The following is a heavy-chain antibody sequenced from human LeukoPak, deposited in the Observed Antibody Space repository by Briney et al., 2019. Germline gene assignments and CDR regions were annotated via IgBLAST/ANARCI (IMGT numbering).Heavy chain of an antibody. D-gene: IGHD1-26*01. V-gene: IGHV3-23*01. CDR3: AKRGGSGSYHYYYYGMDV. J-gene: IGHJ6*02. Sequence: PGGSLRLSCAASGFTFSSYAMSWVRQAPGKGLEWVSAISGSGGSTYYADSVKGRFTISRDNSKNTLYLQMNSLRAEDTAVYYCAKRGGSGSYHYYYYGMDVWGQGTTVTVSS. CDR1: GFTFSSYA. CDR2: ISGSGGST.